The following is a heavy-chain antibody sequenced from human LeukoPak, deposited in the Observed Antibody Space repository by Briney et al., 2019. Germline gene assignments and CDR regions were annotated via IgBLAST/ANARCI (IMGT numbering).Heavy chain of an antibody. CDR1: GGTFSSNA. CDR2: IIPIFGTA. CDR3: ARTYYYDSSGYIGDY. V-gene: IGHV1-69*05. Sequence: GSSVKVSCKASGGTFSSNAISWVRQAPGQGLEWMGRIIPIFGTANYAQKFQGRVTITTDESTSTAYMELSSLRSEDTAVYNCARTYYYDSSGYIGDYWGQGTLVTVSS. J-gene: IGHJ4*02. D-gene: IGHD3-22*01.